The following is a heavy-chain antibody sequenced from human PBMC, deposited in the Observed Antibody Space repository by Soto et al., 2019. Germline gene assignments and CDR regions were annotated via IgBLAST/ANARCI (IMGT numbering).Heavy chain of an antibody. CDR2: IIPIFGTA. CDR3: SREEVVVVGANGYFDL. Sequence: QVQLVQSGAEVKKPGSSVKVSCKASGGTFSSYAISWVRQAPGQGLEWMGGIIPIFGTANYAQKFQGRVTITADESTSTAYMELSSLRSEDTAVYYCSREEVVVVGANGYFDLWGRGTLVTVSS. CDR1: GGTFSSYA. V-gene: IGHV1-69*12. D-gene: IGHD2-15*01. J-gene: IGHJ2*01.